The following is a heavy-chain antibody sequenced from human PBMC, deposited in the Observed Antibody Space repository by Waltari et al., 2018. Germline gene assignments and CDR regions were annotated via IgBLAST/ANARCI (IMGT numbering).Heavy chain of an antibody. D-gene: IGHD2-2*01. CDR2: IYPGDSDT. CDR3: ARQRASRDYYYYYGMDV. Sequence: EVQLVQSGAEVKKPGESLKISCKGSGYSFTSYWIGWVRQRPGKGLEWVGIIYPGDSDTRYSPSFQGQVTISADKSISTAYLQWSSLKASDTAMYYCARQRASRDYYYYYGMDVWGQGTTVTVSS. CDR1: GYSFTSYW. V-gene: IGHV5-51*01. J-gene: IGHJ6*02.